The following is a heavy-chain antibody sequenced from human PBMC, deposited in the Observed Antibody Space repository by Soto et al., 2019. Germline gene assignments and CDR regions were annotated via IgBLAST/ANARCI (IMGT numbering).Heavy chain of an antibody. Sequence: SGPTLVNPTQTLTLTCTFSGFSLSTSGVGVGWIRQPPGKALEWLALIYWDDDKRYSPSLKSRLTITKDTSKNQVVLTMTNMDPVDTATYYCARNNLPAEGVSWFDPWGQGTLVTVSS. V-gene: IGHV2-5*02. CDR1: GFSLSTSGVG. CDR3: ARNNLPAEGVSWFDP. J-gene: IGHJ5*02. CDR2: IYWDDDK. D-gene: IGHD2-2*01.